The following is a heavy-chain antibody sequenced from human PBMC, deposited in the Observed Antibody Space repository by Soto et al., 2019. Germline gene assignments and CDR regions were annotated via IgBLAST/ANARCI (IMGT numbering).Heavy chain of an antibody. CDR1: GFSFGRYA. Sequence: GGSLRLSCAASGFSFGRYAMRWVRQAPGKGLEWVASIPYDGGNRKYADSVKGRFTISRDNAKDMLYLHMSSLGPDDTSVYYCAREYLDYGPDARGQGLSVSV. CDR3: AREYLDYGPDA. D-gene: IGHD2-2*01. CDR2: IPYDGGNR. V-gene: IGHV3-30-3*01. J-gene: IGHJ6*02.